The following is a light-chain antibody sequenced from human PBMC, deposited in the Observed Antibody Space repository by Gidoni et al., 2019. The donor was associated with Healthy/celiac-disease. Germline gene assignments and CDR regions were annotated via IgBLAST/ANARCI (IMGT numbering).Light chain of an antibody. CDR1: QSVSSS. V-gene: IGKV3-11*01. CDR3: QQRSNWPPSIT. J-gene: IGKJ5*01. Sequence: EIVLTQSPATLSLSPGERATLSCRASQSVSSSLSWYHQKPGQAPRLLIYDASTRATGIPAMFSGSGSWTDFTLPISSLELEDFAVYYCQQRSNWPPSITFGQGTRLEIK. CDR2: DAS.